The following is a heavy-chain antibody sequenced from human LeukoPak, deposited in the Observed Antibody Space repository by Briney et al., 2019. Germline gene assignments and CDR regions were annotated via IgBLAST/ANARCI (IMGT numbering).Heavy chain of an antibody. V-gene: IGHV4-4*09. Sequence: PSETLSLTCTVSGGSISSYYWSWIRRPPGKGLEWIGYIYTSGSTNYNPSLKSRVTISVDTSKNQFSLKLSSVTAADTAVYYCASLYCGGDCYSDYWGQGTLVTVSS. CDR1: GGSISSYY. D-gene: IGHD2-21*02. J-gene: IGHJ4*02. CDR3: ASLYCGGDCYSDY. CDR2: IYTSGST.